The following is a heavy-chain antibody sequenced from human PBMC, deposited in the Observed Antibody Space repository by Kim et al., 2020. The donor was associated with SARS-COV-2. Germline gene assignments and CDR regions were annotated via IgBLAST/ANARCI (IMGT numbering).Heavy chain of an antibody. Sequence: GGSLRLSCAASGFTFSSYSMNWVRQAPGKGLEWVSYISSSSSTIYYADSVKGRFTISRDNAKNSLYLQMNSMRDEDTAVYYCARDLRITMIVVVTPSMMDVWGQGTTVTVSS. V-gene: IGHV3-48*02. CDR2: ISSSSSTI. J-gene: IGHJ6*02. CDR3: ARDLRITMIVVVTPSMMDV. D-gene: IGHD3-22*01. CDR1: GFTFSSYS.